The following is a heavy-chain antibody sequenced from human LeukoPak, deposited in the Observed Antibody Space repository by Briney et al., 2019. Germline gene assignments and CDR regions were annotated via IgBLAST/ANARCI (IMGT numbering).Heavy chain of an antibody. CDR2: ITSSSSTI. D-gene: IGHD4-17*01. CDR1: GFTFSSYN. CDR3: ARDMYYGDYEIDY. V-gene: IGHV3-48*02. Sequence: GGSLRLSCAASGFTFSSYNMNWVRQAPGKGLEWVSYITSSSSTIYYADSVKGRFTISRDNAKNSLFLQMNSLRDEDTAVYYCARDMYYGDYEIDYRGQGTLVTVSS. J-gene: IGHJ4*02.